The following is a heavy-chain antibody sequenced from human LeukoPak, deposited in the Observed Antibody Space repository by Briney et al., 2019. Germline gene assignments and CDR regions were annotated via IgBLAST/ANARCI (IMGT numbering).Heavy chain of an antibody. CDR1: GDSISNYY. J-gene: IGHJ4*02. D-gene: IGHD2-15*01. CDR2: IYYSGST. Sequence: SETLSLTCTVSGDSISNYYWCWIRQSPGKGLEWIGYIYYSGSTNYNPSLKSRVTISVDTSKNQFSLKLSSVTAADTAVYYCARETCSGGSCFQFDFWGQGTLVTVSS. V-gene: IGHV4-59*01. CDR3: ARETCSGGSCFQFDF.